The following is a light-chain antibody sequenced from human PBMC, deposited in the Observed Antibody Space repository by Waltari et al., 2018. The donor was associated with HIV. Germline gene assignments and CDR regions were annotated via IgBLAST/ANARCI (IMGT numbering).Light chain of an antibody. J-gene: IGLJ1*01. V-gene: IGLV3-21*02. CDR2: DDS. CDR3: QVWDSGSDHYV. CDR1: NIGSKS. Sequence: SYVLPQPPSVSVAPGQTARITCGGNNIGSKSVNWYQQKPGQAPVLVVYDDSDRPSAIPELFSGSNAGNTATLTMSRVEAGDEADYYCQVWDSGSDHYVFGTGTKVTVL.